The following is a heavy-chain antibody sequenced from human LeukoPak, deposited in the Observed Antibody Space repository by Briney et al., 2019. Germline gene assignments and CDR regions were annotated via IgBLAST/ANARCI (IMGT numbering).Heavy chain of an antibody. J-gene: IGHJ6*03. CDR3: ARLSPYYYYMDV. CDR1: GASITTYY. CDR2: IHSSGST. Sequence: SETLSLTCTVSGASITTYYWSWIRQPPGKGLEYIGQIHSSGSTYYNPSLKSRVTISVDTSKNQFSLKLSSVTAADTAVYYCARLSPYYYYMDVWGKGTTVTVSS. V-gene: IGHV4-4*08.